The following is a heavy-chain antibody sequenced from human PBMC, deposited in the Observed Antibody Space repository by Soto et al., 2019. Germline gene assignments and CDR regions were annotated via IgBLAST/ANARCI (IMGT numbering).Heavy chain of an antibody. Sequence: TGGSLRLSCAASGFTFSNYGMHWVRQAPGKGLEWVAVLSDDGRNKYYADSVKGRFTISRDNSRNTLYLQMNSLRAEDTAMYYCAKDISTGPVDYYFDYWGQGTLVTVSS. CDR1: GFTFSNYG. V-gene: IGHV3-30*18. CDR3: AKDISTGPVDYYFDY. CDR2: LSDDGRNK. J-gene: IGHJ4*02. D-gene: IGHD2-8*02.